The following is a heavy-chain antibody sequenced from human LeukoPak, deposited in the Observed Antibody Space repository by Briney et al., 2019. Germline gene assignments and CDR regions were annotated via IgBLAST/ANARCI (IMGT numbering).Heavy chain of an antibody. CDR3: ARAMTTVTTGRGWFDP. Sequence: SETLSLTCTVSGGSISNYYWSWIRQPPGKGLEWIGYIYYSGSTNYNPSLKSRVTISVDTSKNQFSLKLSSVTAADTAVYYCARAMTTVTTGRGWFDPWGQGTLVTVSS. CDR1: GGSISNYY. V-gene: IGHV4-59*08. D-gene: IGHD4-11*01. J-gene: IGHJ5*02. CDR2: IYYSGST.